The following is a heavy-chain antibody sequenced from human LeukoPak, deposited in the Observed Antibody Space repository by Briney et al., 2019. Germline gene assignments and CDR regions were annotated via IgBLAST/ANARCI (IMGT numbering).Heavy chain of an antibody. Sequence: PGGSLRLSCAAPGFTFSDYYMSWIRQAPGKGLEWVSYISSSGSTIYYADSVKGRFTISRDNAKNSLYLQMNSLGAEDAAVYYCARPRAAWWELRGGPSAFDLWGQGTMVTVSS. CDR1: GFTFSDYY. CDR3: ARPRAAWWELRGGPSAFDL. J-gene: IGHJ3*01. CDR2: ISSSGSTI. V-gene: IGHV3-11*01. D-gene: IGHD1-26*01.